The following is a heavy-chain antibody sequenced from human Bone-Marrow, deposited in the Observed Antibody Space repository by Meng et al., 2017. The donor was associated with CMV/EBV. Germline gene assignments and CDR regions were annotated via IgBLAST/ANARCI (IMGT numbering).Heavy chain of an antibody. D-gene: IGHD3-3*01. Sequence: ASVKVSCKASGYTFTSYDINWVRQATGQGLEWMGWMNPNSGNTGYAQKFQGRVTMTRNTSISTAYMELSSLRTEDTAVYYCAISTKPKYYDFWSGYYTGGLDYWGQGTLVTLSS. J-gene: IGHJ4*02. CDR2: MNPNSGNT. CDR1: GYTFTSYD. CDR3: AISTKPKYYDFWSGYYTGGLDY. V-gene: IGHV1-8*01.